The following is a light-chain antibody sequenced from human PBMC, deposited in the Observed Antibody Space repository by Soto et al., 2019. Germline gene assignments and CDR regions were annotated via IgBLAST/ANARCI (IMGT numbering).Light chain of an antibody. CDR1: SSDVGGYNY. J-gene: IGLJ2*01. CDR2: DVS. CDR3: SSYTSSSTPVV. Sequence: QSALTQPASVSGSPGQSNTISCTGTSSDVGGYNYVSWYQQHPGKAPKLMIYDVSNRPSGVSNRFSGSKSGNTASLTISGLQAEDEADYNCSSYTSSSTPVVFGGGTKLTVL. V-gene: IGLV2-14*01.